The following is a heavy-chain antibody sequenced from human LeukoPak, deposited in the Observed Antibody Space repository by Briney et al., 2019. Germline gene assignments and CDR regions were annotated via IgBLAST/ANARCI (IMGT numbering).Heavy chain of an antibody. CDR1: GYTFTSYV. D-gene: IGHD2-15*01. J-gene: IGHJ6*02. Sequence: GASVKVSCKASGYTFTSYVISWVRQAPGQGLEWMGWISAYNGNTNYAQKLQGRVTMTTDTSTSTAYMELRSLRSDDTAVYYCARDLGGYYYYGMDVWGQGTTVTVSS. CDR2: ISAYNGNT. V-gene: IGHV1-18*01. CDR3: ARDLGGYYYYGMDV.